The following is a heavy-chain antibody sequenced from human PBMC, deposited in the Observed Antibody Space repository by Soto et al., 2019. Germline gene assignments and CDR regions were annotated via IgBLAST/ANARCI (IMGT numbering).Heavy chain of an antibody. V-gene: IGHV3-21*02. CDR2: ISSSGSYI. J-gene: IGHJ4*02. D-gene: IGHD2-15*01. CDR1: GFTFSGSS. CDR3: ARDWNPRISCYSD. Sequence: EVQLVESGGGLVKPGGSLRLSCAASGFTFSGSSMNWVRQAPGKGLEWVSSISSSGSYIYFPDSLRGRFTISRDNAKGLVFLQMDSLRAEDTAVYFCARDWNPRISCYSDWGQGVLVTVSS.